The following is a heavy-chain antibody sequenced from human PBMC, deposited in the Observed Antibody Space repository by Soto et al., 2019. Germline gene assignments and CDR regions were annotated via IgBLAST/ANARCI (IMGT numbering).Heavy chain of an antibody. CDR1: GFTFSSYG. D-gene: IGHD6-6*01. CDR3: AKTSYQLGPGFDY. J-gene: IGHJ4*02. V-gene: IGHV3-30*18. CDR2: ISYDGSNK. Sequence: GGSLRLSCAASGFTFSSYGMHGVRQAPGKGLEWVAVISYDGSNKYYADSVKGRFTISRDNSKNTLYLQMNSLRAEDTAVYYCAKTSYQLGPGFDYWGQGTLVTVSS.